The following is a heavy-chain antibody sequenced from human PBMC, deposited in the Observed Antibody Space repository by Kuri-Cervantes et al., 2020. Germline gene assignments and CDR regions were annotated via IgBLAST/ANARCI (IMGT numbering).Heavy chain of an antibody. D-gene: IGHD1-26*01. V-gene: IGHV3-23*01. CDR3: AVHSGSYYYFDY. J-gene: IGHJ4*02. CDR1: GFTFSSYA. Sequence: GESLKISCAASGFTFSSYAMSWVRQAPGEGLEWVSAISGSGGSTYYADSVKGRFTISRDNSKNTLYLQMNSLRAEDTAVYYCAVHSGSYYYFDYWGQGTLVTVSS. CDR2: ISGSGGST.